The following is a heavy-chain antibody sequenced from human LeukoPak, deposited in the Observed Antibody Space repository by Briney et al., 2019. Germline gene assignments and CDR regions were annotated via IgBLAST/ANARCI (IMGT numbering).Heavy chain of an antibody. CDR1: GFTLSSYA. Sequence: GGSLRLSCAASGFTLSSYAMTWVRQAPGKGLEWVSAISGSGGSTYYADSVKGRFTISRDNSKNTLYLQMNSLRAEDTAVYYCAKDLYYDILTGYYYWGQGTLVTVSS. CDR2: ISGSGGST. CDR3: AKDLYYDILTGYYY. V-gene: IGHV3-23*01. D-gene: IGHD3-9*01. J-gene: IGHJ4*02.